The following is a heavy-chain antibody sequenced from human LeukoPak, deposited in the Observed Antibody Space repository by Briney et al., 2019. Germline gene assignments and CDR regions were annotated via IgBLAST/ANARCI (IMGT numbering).Heavy chain of an antibody. CDR3: ARSQKSNCSGGSCYNGKYYFDY. V-gene: IGHV4-34*01. J-gene: IGHJ4*02. Sequence: SETLSLTCAVYGGSFSGYYWSWIRQPPGKGLEWIGEINHSGSTNYNPSLKSRVAISVDTSKNQFSLKLSSVTAADTAVYYCARSQKSNCSGGSCYNGKYYFDYWGQGTLVTVSS. CDR1: GGSFSGYY. CDR2: INHSGST. D-gene: IGHD2-15*01.